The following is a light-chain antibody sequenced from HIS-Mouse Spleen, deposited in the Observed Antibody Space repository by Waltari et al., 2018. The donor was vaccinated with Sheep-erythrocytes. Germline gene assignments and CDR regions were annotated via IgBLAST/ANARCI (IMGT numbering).Light chain of an antibody. V-gene: IGKV3-11*01. Sequence: EIVLTQSPATLSLSPGERATLSCRASQSVSSYLAWYQQKPGQAPRLLISDASNRATGIPARFSGSGSGTDFTLKISRVEAEDVGVYYCMQALQTPLTFGQGTKLEIK. CDR3: MQALQTPLT. CDR2: DAS. J-gene: IGKJ2*01. CDR1: QSVSSY.